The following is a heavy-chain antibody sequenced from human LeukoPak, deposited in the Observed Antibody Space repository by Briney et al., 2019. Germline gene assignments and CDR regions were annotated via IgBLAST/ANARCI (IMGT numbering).Heavy chain of an antibody. V-gene: IGHV5-51*01. CDR2: IYPRDSDT. CDR1: GYSFTTHW. CDR3: ARGGVSYWDYHMDV. Sequence: GESLKISCKASGYSFTTHWIGWVRQMPGKGLEWMGIIYPRDSDTRYSPSFEGQVTISADKSISTAYLQWSSLKAPDSAIYYCARGGVSYWDYHMDVWGKGTTVTVSS. D-gene: IGHD1-26*01. J-gene: IGHJ6*03.